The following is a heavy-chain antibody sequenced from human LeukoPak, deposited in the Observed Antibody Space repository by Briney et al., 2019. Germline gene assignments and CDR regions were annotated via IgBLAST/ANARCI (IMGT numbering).Heavy chain of an antibody. Sequence: PSETLSLTCSVSGGSISSYYWSWIRQPPGKGLEWIGYIYYSGSTNYNPSLKSRVTISIDTSKNQFSLKLGSVTAADTAVYYCASGDGVQTLNFDSWGQGTLVTVSS. CDR1: GGSISSYY. V-gene: IGHV4-59*01. J-gene: IGHJ4*02. D-gene: IGHD2-8*01. CDR2: IYYSGST. CDR3: ASGDGVQTLNFDS.